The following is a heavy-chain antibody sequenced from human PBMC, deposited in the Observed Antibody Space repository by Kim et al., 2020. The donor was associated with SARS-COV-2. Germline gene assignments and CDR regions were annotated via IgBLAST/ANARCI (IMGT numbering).Heavy chain of an antibody. CDR3: ARTSLFFGELPENWFVP. V-gene: IGHV4-61*01. CDR2: IYYSGCT. Sequence: SETLSLTCTVSGGSVSSGSYYWSWIRQPPGKGLECIGYIYYSGCTNYNPSLKSRVTISVDTSKNQFSLKPSSVTAADTAVYYCARTSLFFGELPENWFVPWGQGTLVTVSS. CDR1: GGSVSSGSYY. J-gene: IGHJ5*02. D-gene: IGHD3-10*01.